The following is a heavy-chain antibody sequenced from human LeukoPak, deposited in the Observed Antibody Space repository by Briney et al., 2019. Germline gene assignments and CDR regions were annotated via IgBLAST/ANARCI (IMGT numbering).Heavy chain of an antibody. V-gene: IGHV3-30*01. D-gene: IGHD2-2*01. J-gene: IGHJ4*02. CDR1: GFTFSSYA. Sequence: PGRSLRLSCAASGFTFSSYAMHWVRQAPGKGLEWVAVISYDGSNKYYADSVKGRFTISRDNSKNTLYLQMNSLRAEDTAVYYCARDAEDLGYCSSTSCNLVDYWGQGTLVTVSS. CDR2: ISYDGSNK. CDR3: ARDAEDLGYCSSTSCNLVDY.